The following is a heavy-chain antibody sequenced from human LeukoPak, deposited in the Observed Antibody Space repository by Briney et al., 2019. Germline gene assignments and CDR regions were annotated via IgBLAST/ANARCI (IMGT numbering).Heavy chain of an antibody. CDR1: GGSISSYY. Sequence: KASETLSLTCTVSGGSISSYYWSWIRQPAGKGLEWIGRIYTSGSTNYNPSLKSRVTMSVDTSKNQFSLKLSSVTAADTAVYYCAREPYSSGWYSGFDYWGQGTLVTVSS. D-gene: IGHD6-19*01. J-gene: IGHJ4*02. CDR2: IYTSGST. V-gene: IGHV4-4*07. CDR3: AREPYSSGWYSGFDY.